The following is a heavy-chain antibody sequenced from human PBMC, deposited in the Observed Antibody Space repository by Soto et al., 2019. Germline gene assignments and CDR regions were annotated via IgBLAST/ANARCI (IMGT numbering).Heavy chain of an antibody. CDR3: SRDDSDWFFN. CDR1: GFTFSSYA. D-gene: IGHD3-9*01. CDR2: ISGSGGST. Sequence: TGGSLRLSCAASGFTFSSYAMSWVRQAPGKGLEWVSAISGSGGSTYYADSVKGRFTISRDDSKKTAYLQMNSLESEDTAAYYCSRDDSDWFFNWGRGTLVTVSS. V-gene: IGHV3-23*01. J-gene: IGHJ4*02.